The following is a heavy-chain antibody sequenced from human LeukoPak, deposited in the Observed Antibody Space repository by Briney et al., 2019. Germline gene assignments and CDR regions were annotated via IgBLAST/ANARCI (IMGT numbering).Heavy chain of an antibody. V-gene: IGHV3-7*01. CDR1: GFPFNAYW. Sequence: PGGSLRLSCAASGFPFNAYWMTWVRQAPGKGLEWVANIRQDGDTKYYADSVKGRFTLSRDNSRNTLDLQMNSLGPEDTAVYYCAKEYDSGGYGAYFDYWGQGTLVTVSS. J-gene: IGHJ4*02. D-gene: IGHD3-10*01. CDR3: AKEYDSGGYGAYFDY. CDR2: IRQDGDTK.